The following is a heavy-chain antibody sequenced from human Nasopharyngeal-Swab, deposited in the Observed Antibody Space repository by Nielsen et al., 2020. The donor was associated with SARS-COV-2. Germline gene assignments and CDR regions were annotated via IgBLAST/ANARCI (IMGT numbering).Heavy chain of an antibody. Sequence: WIRQPPGKGLEWIGSIYHSGSTYYNPSLKSRVIISVDTSKNQFSLKLSSVTAADTAVYYCARVSVMYNWKGVVDYWGQGTLVTVSS. D-gene: IGHD1-20*01. CDR2: IYHSGST. V-gene: IGHV4-38-2*02. J-gene: IGHJ4*02. CDR3: ARVSVMYNWKGVVDY.